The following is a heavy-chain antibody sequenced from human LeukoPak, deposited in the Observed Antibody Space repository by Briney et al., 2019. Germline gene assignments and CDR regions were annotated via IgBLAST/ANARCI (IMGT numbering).Heavy chain of an antibody. CDR3: ASGYSYGADY. CDR2: IYYSGST. V-gene: IGHV4-39*01. J-gene: IGHJ4*02. Sequence: SETLSHTCTVSGGSISSSSYYWGWIRQPPGKGLEWIGSIYYSGSTYYNPSLKSRVTISVDTSKNQFSLKLSSVTAADTAVYYCASGYSYGADYWGQGTLVTVSS. D-gene: IGHD5-18*01. CDR1: GGSISSSSYY.